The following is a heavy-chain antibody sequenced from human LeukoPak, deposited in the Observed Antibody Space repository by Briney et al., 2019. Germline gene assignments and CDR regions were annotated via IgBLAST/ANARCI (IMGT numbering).Heavy chain of an antibody. V-gene: IGHV3-7*04. D-gene: IGHD3-22*01. Sequence: PGGSLRLSCVASGYSFSNYWMSWVRPAPGKGLEWVANIKEDGSEKYYVDSVKGRFTISRDNAKNSLYLQVNSLRADDTAVYYCARDAPYYYDSSGYSPRYFDYWGQGTLVTVSS. CDR2: IKEDGSEK. J-gene: IGHJ4*02. CDR3: ARDAPYYYDSSGYSPRYFDY. CDR1: GYSFSNYW.